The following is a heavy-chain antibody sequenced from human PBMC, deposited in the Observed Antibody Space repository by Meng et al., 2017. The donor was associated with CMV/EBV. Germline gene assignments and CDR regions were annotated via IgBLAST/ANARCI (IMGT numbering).Heavy chain of an antibody. CDR3: ARDVYYYDSSGYYIDY. J-gene: IGHJ4*02. CDR1: GFTFSSYS. CDR2: ISSSSSYI. V-gene: IGHV3-21*01. D-gene: IGHD3-22*01. Sequence: GGSLRLSCAASGFTFSSYSMNWVRQAPGKGLEWVSSISSSSSYIYYADSVKGRFTISRDNAKNSLYLQMSGLRAEDTAVYYCARDVYYYDSSGYYIDYWGQGTLVTVSS.